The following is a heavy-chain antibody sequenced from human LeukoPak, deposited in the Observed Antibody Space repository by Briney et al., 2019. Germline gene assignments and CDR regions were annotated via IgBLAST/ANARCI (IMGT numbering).Heavy chain of an antibody. CDR1: GFTFSSYG. J-gene: IGHJ4*02. Sequence: GGSLRLSCAASGFTFSSYGMHWVRQAPGKGLEWVAFIRYDGSNKYYADSVKGRFTISRDSSKNTLYLQMNSLRAEDTAVYYCAKRDTSGWPPVGLGYWGQGTLVTVSS. D-gene: IGHD6-19*01. CDR3: AKRDTSGWPPVGLGY. CDR2: IRYDGSNK. V-gene: IGHV3-30*02.